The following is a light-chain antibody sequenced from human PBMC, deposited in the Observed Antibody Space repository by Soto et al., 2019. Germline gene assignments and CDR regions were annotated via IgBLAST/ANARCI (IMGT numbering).Light chain of an antibody. Sequence: EIVLTPSPGTLSLSPCEGATLSSSTSQSVSSYLAWYQQKPGQAPRLLIYDASNRATGIPARFSGSGSGTDFTLTISSLESEDFAVYYCQQRRNWPPLTFGGGTKVDIK. V-gene: IGKV3-11*01. J-gene: IGKJ4*01. CDR2: DAS. CDR3: QQRRNWPPLT. CDR1: QSVSSY.